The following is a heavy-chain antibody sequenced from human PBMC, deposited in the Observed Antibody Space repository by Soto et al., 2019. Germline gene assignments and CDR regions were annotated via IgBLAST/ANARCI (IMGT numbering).Heavy chain of an antibody. D-gene: IGHD7-27*01. Sequence: EVQLVESGGGLVEPGGSLRLSCAASGFTFTNAWLNWVRQAPGKGLEWVGRIKSKNDGGTTDYAAPVKGRFTISRDDSVNTVYLQMNSLKTEDTAVYYCAADLPNWGAYAFDYWGQGTLVTVSS. V-gene: IGHV3-15*07. CDR1: GFTFTNAW. CDR2: IKSKNDGGTT. J-gene: IGHJ4*02. CDR3: AADLPNWGAYAFDY.